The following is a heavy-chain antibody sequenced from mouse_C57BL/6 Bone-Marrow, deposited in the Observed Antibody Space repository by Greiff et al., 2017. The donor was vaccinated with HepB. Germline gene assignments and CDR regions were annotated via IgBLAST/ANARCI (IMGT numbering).Heavy chain of an antibody. CDR1: GYTFTDYE. CDR2: IDPETGGT. V-gene: IGHV1-15*01. J-gene: IGHJ2*01. CDR3: TREGDGYDVDFDY. Sequence: QVQLQQSGAELVRPGASVTLSCKASGYTFTDYEMHWVKQTPVHGLEWIGAIDPETGGTAYNQKFKGKAIMTADKSASTAYMELRSLTSEDSAVYYCTREGDGYDVDFDYWGQGPTLTVSS. D-gene: IGHD2-2*01.